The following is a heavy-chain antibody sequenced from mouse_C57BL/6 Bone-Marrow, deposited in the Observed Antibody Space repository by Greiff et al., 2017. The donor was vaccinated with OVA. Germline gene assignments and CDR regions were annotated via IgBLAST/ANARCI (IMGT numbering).Heavy chain of an antibody. V-gene: IGHV1-39*01. Sequence: VQLQQSGPELVKPGASVKISCKASGYSFTDYNMNWVKQSNGKSIEWIGVINPNYGTTSYNQKFKGKATLTVDQSSSTAYMQLNSLTSEDSAVYYCALYDGSSDRYCDVWGTGTTVTVSS. CDR3: ALYDGSSDRYCDV. D-gene: IGHD1-1*01. CDR2: INPNYGTT. J-gene: IGHJ1*03. CDR1: GYSFTDYN.